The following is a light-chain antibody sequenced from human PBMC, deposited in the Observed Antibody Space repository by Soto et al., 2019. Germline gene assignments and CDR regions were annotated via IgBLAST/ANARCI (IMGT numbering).Light chain of an antibody. J-gene: IGKJ2*01. V-gene: IGKV3-20*01. Sequence: EIVLTQSPGTLSLSPGERATLSCGASQSVSRNFLAWYQQKPGQAPRLLIYGASNRATGIPDRFSGSGSGTDFTLTISRLEPEDFAVYYCQQFGSSSYTFSQGTKLDIK. CDR1: QSVSRNF. CDR2: GAS. CDR3: QQFGSSSYT.